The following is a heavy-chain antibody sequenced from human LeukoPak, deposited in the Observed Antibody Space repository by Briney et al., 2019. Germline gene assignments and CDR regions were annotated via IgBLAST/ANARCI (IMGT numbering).Heavy chain of an antibody. J-gene: IGHJ3*02. D-gene: IGHD2-2*01. CDR1: GGSISSGSYY. V-gene: IGHV4-61*02. Sequence: SETLSLTCTVSGGSISSGSYYWSWIRQPAGKGLEWIGRIYTSGSTNYNPSLKSRVTISVDASKNQFSLKLSSVTAADTAVYYCARALDIVVVPAAPTDAFDIWAKGQWSPSLQ. CDR3: ARALDIVVVPAAPTDAFDI. CDR2: IYTSGST.